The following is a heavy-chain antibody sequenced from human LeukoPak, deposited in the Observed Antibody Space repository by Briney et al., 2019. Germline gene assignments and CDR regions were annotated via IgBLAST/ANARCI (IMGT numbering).Heavy chain of an antibody. CDR2: ICTSGST. Sequence: PSETLSLTCTVSGGSISSGSYYWSWIRQPAGKGLEWIGRICTSGSTNYNPSLKSRVTISVDTSKNQFSLKLSSVTAADTAVYYCARDLDLSYYYDSSGPSAAFDIWGQGTMVTVSS. CDR1: GGSISSGSYY. J-gene: IGHJ3*02. CDR3: ARDLDLSYYYDSSGPSAAFDI. D-gene: IGHD3-22*01. V-gene: IGHV4-61*02.